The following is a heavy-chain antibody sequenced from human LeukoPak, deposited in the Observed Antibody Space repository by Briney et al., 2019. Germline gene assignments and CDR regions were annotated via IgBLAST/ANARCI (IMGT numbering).Heavy chain of an antibody. CDR3: AKHFCTGLDCSLFDS. Sequence: GGSLRLSCAASGFTMSHYGVSWVRQAPGKGLEWISGIRSAVETTHYADSVKGRFIISRDNSKNALPLQLNSLRPEDTALYYCAKHFCTGLDCSLFDSWGQGTLVTVSS. J-gene: IGHJ4*02. CDR2: IRSAVETT. V-gene: IGHV3-23*01. CDR1: GFTMSHYG. D-gene: IGHD3/OR15-3a*01.